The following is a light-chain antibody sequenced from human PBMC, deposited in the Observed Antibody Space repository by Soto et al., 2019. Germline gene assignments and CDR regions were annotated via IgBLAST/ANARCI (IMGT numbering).Light chain of an antibody. CDR2: ENN. J-gene: IGLJ1*01. CDR3: SSYSSSSTFYV. V-gene: IGLV1-51*02. CDR1: SSDMGNYA. Sequence: QSVLTQPPSVSAAPGQKVTISCSGSSSDMGNYAVSWYQQLPGTAPKLLIYENNKRPSGIPDRFSGSKSGNTASLTISGLQAEDEADYFCSSYSSSSTFYVFGAGTKLTVL.